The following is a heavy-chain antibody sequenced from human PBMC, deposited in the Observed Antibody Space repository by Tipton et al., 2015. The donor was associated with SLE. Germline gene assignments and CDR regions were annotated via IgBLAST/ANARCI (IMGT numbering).Heavy chain of an antibody. D-gene: IGHD1-1*01. V-gene: IGHV4-61*02. CDR2: IYTSGST. Sequence: TLSLTCTVSGGSISSGGYYWSWIRQPAGKGLEWIGRIYTSGSTKYNPSLKGRVTISVDTSKNQFSLRLSSVTAADTAVYFCARWEVGYTTNWERFDCWGQGTLVTVSS. J-gene: IGHJ4*02. CDR3: ARWEVGYTTNWERFDC. CDR1: GGSISSGGYY.